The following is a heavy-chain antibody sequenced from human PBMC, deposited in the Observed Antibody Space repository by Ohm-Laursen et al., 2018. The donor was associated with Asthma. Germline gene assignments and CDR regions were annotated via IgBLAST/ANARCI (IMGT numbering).Heavy chain of an antibody. J-gene: IGHJ5*02. V-gene: IGHV4-31*03. CDR1: GGSISSGGYY. CDR2: IYYSGST. CDR3: ARVQEEDWFDP. Sequence: TLSLTCTVSGGSISSGGYYWSWIRQHPGKGLEWIGYIYYSGSTYYNPSLKSRVTISVDTSKSRFSLKLSSVTAADTAVYYCARVQEEDWFDPWGQGTLVTVSS.